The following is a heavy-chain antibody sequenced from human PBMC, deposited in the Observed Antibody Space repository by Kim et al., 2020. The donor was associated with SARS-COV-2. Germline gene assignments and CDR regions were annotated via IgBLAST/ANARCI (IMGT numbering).Heavy chain of an antibody. CDR1: GFTFDDYG. Sequence: GGSLRLSCAASGFTFDDYGMSWVRQAPGKGLEWVSGINWNGGSTGYADSVKGRFTISRDNAKNSLYLQMNSLRAEDTALYYCAREGYRQGGSYYPHYWGQGTLVTVSS. CDR3: AREGYRQGGSYYPHY. V-gene: IGHV3-20*04. D-gene: IGHD1-26*01. J-gene: IGHJ4*02. CDR2: INWNGGST.